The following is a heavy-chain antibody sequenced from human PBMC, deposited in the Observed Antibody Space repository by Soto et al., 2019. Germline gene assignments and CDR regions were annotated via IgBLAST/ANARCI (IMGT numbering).Heavy chain of an antibody. CDR3: ARALEYSSSSQFFGYYYYMDV. J-gene: IGHJ6*03. V-gene: IGHV7-4-1*02. CDR1: GYTFTSYA. D-gene: IGHD6-6*01. CDR2: INTNTGNP. Sequence: ASVKVSCKASGYTFTSYAMNWVRQAPGQGLEWMGWINTNTGNPTYAQGFTGRFVFSLDTSVSTAYLQISSLKAEDTAVYYCARALEYSSSSQFFGYYYYMDVWGKGTTVTVSS.